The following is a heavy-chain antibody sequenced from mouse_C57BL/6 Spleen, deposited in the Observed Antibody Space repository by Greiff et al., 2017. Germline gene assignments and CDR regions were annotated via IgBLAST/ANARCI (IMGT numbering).Heavy chain of an antibody. CDR2: ISSGGSYT. V-gene: IGHV5-6*01. CDR1: GFTFSSYG. CDR3: AREGIYYDYFDY. D-gene: IGHD2-4*01. Sequence: EVQRVESGGDLVKPGGSLKLSCAASGFTFSSYGMSWVRQTPDKRLEWVATISSGGSYTYYPDSVKGRFTISRDNAKNTLYLQMSSRKSEDTAMYYCAREGIYYDYFDYWGQGTTLTVSS. J-gene: IGHJ2*01.